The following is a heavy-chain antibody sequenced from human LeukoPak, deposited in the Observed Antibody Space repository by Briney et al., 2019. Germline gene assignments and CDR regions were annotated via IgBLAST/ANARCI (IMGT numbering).Heavy chain of an antibody. V-gene: IGHV3-73*01. CDR3: TRGPMVRGVTWWFDP. CDR2: IRSKANSYAT. Sequence: GGSLRLSCAASGFTFSGSAMPWVRQASGQGLESVGRIRSKANSYATAYAASVKGRFTISRDDSKNTAYLQMNSLKTEDTAVYYCTRGPMVRGVTWWFDPWGQGTLVTVSS. J-gene: IGHJ5*02. D-gene: IGHD3-10*01. CDR1: GFTFSGSA.